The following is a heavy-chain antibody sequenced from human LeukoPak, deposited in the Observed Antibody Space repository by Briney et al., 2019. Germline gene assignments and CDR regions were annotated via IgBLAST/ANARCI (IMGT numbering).Heavy chain of an antibody. Sequence: GGSLRLSCAASGFTFSSYAMSWVRQAPGKGLEWVSAISGSGGSTYYADSVKGRFTISRDNSKNTLYLQMNSLRAEDMAVYYCAKEGLAYYYDSSGYPAFDYWGQGTLVTVSS. J-gene: IGHJ4*02. CDR1: GFTFSSYA. D-gene: IGHD3-22*01. CDR3: AKEGLAYYYDSSGYPAFDY. CDR2: ISGSGGST. V-gene: IGHV3-23*01.